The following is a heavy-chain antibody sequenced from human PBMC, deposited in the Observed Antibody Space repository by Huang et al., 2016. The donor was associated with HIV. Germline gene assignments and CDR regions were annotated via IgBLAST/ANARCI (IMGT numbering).Heavy chain of an antibody. V-gene: IGHV5-51*03. CDR3: ARGGYYYGSGSYWDY. Sequence: EVQLVQSGAEVKKPGESLKISCKGSGYSFTSYWIGWVRQMPGKGLGWMVIIYPGDSDTRDSPSFQVQVTIAADKSISTAYRQWSSRKASDTARYYCARGGYYYGSGSYWDYWGQGTLVTVSS. D-gene: IGHD3-10*01. J-gene: IGHJ4*02. CDR1: GYSFTSYW. CDR2: IYPGDSDT.